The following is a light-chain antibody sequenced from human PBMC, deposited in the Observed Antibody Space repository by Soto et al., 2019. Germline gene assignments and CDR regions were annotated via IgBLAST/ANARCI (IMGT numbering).Light chain of an antibody. V-gene: IGLV1-44*01. J-gene: IGLJ2*01. CDR1: SSNIGRNT. Sequence: QSAVTQPPSASGTPGQRVTIACSGSSSNIGRNTVHWYQQLPGTTPKLLIYSNDQRPSGVPDRFSGSKSGSSASLAISGLQSEDEADYYCAAWDDSLSGVVFGGGTKLTVL. CDR3: AAWDDSLSGVV. CDR2: SND.